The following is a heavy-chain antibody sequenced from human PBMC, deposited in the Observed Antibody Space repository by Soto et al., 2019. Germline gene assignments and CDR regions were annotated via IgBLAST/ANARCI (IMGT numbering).Heavy chain of an antibody. CDR2: MNPNNTNT. Sequence: QVQLVQSGAEVKKPGASVKVSCQASGYTFTSYDINWVRQATGQGLEWMGWMNPNNTNTGYAQKFQGRLTMTRNTAMCTAYMELSSMISEDTAVYYCARGFGPEVRGGYDYGGQGTLVTVSS. CDR3: ARGFGPEVRGGYDY. J-gene: IGHJ4*02. D-gene: IGHD3-10*01. V-gene: IGHV1-8*01. CDR1: GYTFTSYD.